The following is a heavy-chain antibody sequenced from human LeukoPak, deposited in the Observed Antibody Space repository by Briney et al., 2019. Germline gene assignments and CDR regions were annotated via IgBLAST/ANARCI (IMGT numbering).Heavy chain of an antibody. CDR2: ISPGASNT. J-gene: IGHJ6*02. CDR3: ARPLGGNGMVV. D-gene: IGHD1-26*01. Sequence: GESLKISCKDSGYTFTKDWIGWVRQMPGKGLEWMGIISPGASNTRYSPSFQDQVTISADKSISTAYLQWSSLKASDTAMYYCARPLGGNGMVVWGQGTTVTVSS. V-gene: IGHV5-51*01. CDR1: GYTFTKDW.